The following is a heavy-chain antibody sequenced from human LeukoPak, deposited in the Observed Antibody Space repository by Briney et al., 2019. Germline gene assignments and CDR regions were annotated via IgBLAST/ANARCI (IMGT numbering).Heavy chain of an antibody. V-gene: IGHV4-39*02. CDR3: ARDLPAASPSFDY. Sequence: SETLSLTCTVSGGSISSSSYYWGWIRQPPGKGLEWIGSIYYSGSTYYNPSLKSRVTISVDTSKNQFSLKLSSVTAADTAVYYCARDLPAASPSFDYWGQGTLVTVSS. J-gene: IGHJ4*02. CDR1: GGSISSSSYY. CDR2: IYYSGST. D-gene: IGHD2-2*01.